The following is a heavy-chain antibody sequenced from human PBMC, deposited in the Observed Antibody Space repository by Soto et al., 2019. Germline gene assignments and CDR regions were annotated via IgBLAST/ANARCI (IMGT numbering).Heavy chain of an antibody. V-gene: IGHV4-59*11. Sequence: PLRWNVAEGSSYDHGWSWIRKKPGKGLEWIGYISDGGSTNYNPSLKSRVTISVDTSKKQVPLKLSSMSAADTARYFCAGYCSSSICPEDHNSALAVRVQRTTVTVSS. CDR1: EGSSYDHG. CDR2: ISDGGST. J-gene: IGHJ6*02. CDR3: AGYCSSSICPEDHNSALAV. D-gene: IGHD2-2*01.